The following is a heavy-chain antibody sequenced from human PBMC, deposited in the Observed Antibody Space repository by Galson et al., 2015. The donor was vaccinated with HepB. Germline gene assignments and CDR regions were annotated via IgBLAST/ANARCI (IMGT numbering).Heavy chain of an antibody. CDR2: ISSGSGYI. CDR3: ARRLGLREWGFDF. CDR1: GFTFSNYS. J-gene: IGHJ4*02. Sequence: SLRLSCAASGFTFSNYSINWVRQAPGKGLEWVSSISSGSGYIYYADSVKGRFTISRDNAKNSLSLQMNSLRAEDTAVYYCARRLGLREWGFDFWGQGTLVTLSS. V-gene: IGHV3-21*01. D-gene: IGHD3-16*01.